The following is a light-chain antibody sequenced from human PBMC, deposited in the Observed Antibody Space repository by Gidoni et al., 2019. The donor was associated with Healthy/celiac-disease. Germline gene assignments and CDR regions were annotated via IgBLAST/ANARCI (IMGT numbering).Light chain of an antibody. CDR3: QQSYSTPQT. CDR1: QSSSSY. J-gene: IGKJ1*01. V-gene: IGKV1-39*01. CDR2: AAS. Sequence: DIQMTQSPSSLSASVGDRVTITCRASQSSSSYLNWYQQKPGKAPKLLLYAASSLQSGVPSRFSGRRSGTDLTLTISSLQPEDFATYYCQQSYSTPQTFGQGTKVEIK.